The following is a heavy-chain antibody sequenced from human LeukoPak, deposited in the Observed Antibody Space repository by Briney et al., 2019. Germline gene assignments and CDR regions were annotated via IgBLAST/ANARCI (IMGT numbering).Heavy chain of an antibody. CDR1: GFTFSSYA. CDR3: AREIIAAAGTWVFSNWFDP. V-gene: IGHV3-30*04. CDR2: MSYDGSNK. J-gene: IGHJ5*02. Sequence: HPGRSLRLSCAASGFTFSSYAMHWVRQAPGKGLEWVAVMSYDGSNKYYADSVKGRFTISRDNSKNTLYLQMNSLRAEDTAVYYCAREIIAAAGTWVFSNWFDPWGQGTLVTVSS. D-gene: IGHD6-13*01.